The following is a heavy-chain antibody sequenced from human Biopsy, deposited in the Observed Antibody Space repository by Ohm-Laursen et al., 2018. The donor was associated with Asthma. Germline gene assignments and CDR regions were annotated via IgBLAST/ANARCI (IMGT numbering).Heavy chain of an antibody. CDR2: IYSGGTS. J-gene: IGHJ4*02. CDR1: GFAVSRDH. Sequence: SLRLSCAASGFAVSRDHMFWVRQAPGKGLEWVSVIYSGGTSHTADTVRGRFTISRDYSKNTLYLQMHSLRAEDTAVYYCARGDSSNWSHYYFDYWGQGTLVTVSS. CDR3: ARGDSSNWSHYYFDY. D-gene: IGHD3-22*01. V-gene: IGHV3-53*01.